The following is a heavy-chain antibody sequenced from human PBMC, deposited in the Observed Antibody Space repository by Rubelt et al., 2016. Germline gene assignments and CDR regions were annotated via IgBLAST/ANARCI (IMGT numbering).Heavy chain of an antibody. CDR2: IIPIFGTA. Sequence: GLEWMGGIIPIFGTANYAQKFQGRVTITADESTSTAYVELSSLRSEDTAVYYCAGKQQLVPLGYYYYGMDVWGQGTTGTVSS. CDR3: AGKQQLVPLGYYYYGMDV. J-gene: IGHJ6*02. D-gene: IGHD6-13*01. V-gene: IGHV1-69*01.